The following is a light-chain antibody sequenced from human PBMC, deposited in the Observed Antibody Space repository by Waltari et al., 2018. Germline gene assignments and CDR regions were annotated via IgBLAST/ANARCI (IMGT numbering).Light chain of an antibody. CDR2: TNN. Sequence: QSVLTQSPSASGTPGQRVTISCSGSSPNIGSNTVNWYKQVPGTAPKLLISTNNQRPSGVPDRFSGSKSGTSASLAISGIQSEDEADYFCAAWDDSLNGWVFGGGTKLSVL. V-gene: IGLV1-44*01. CDR1: SPNIGSNT. CDR3: AAWDDSLNGWV. J-gene: IGLJ3*02.